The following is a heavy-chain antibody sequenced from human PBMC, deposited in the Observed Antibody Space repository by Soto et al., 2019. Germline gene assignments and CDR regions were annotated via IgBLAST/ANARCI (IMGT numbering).Heavy chain of an antibody. Sequence: SETLSLTCTVSGGSISSSSYYWGWIRQPPGKGLEWIGSIYYSGSTYYNPSLKSRVTISVDTSKNQFSLKLSSVTAADTAVYYCATSTDYDYWGQGTLVTVSS. J-gene: IGHJ4*02. V-gene: IGHV4-39*01. CDR2: IYYSGST. CDR1: GGSISSSSYY. D-gene: IGHD4-17*01. CDR3: ATSTDYDY.